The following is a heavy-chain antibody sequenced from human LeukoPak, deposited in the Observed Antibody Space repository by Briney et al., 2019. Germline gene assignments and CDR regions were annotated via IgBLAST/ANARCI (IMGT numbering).Heavy chain of an antibody. CDR1: GFTFDDYA. Sequence: GRSLRLSCAASGFTFDDYAMPWVRQAPGKGLEWVSGISWNSGSIGYADSVKGRFTISRDNAKNSLYLQMNSLRAEDTALYYCAKEARFSTYYYGSGSVYWGQGTLVTVSS. V-gene: IGHV3-9*01. D-gene: IGHD3-10*01. CDR2: ISWNSGSI. J-gene: IGHJ4*02. CDR3: AKEARFSTYYYGSGSVY.